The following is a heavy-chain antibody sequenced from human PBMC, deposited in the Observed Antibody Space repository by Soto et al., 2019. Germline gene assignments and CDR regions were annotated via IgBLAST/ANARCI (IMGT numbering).Heavy chain of an antibody. Sequence: QVQLVQSGAEVKKPGSSVKVSCKASGGTFSGYAISWVRQAPGQGLEWMGGIIPIFGTANYAQKFQGRVTITADESTSTAYMELSSLRSEDTAVYYCARDRPGTMVRGVSYYFDYWGQGTLVTVSS. D-gene: IGHD3-10*01. J-gene: IGHJ4*02. CDR2: IIPIFGTA. V-gene: IGHV1-69*12. CDR1: GGTFSGYA. CDR3: ARDRPGTMVRGVSYYFDY.